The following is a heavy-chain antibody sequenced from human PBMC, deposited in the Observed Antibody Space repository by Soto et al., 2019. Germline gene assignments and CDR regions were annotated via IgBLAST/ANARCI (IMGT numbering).Heavy chain of an antibody. J-gene: IGHJ6*02. Sequence: GGSLRLSCAASGFTFSSYGMHWVRQAPGKGLEWVAVIWYDGSNKYYADSAKGRFTISRDNSKNTLYLQMNSLRAEDTAVYYCARVTKIGVADTHLVDYYGMDVWGQGTTVTVSS. CDR2: IWYDGSNK. V-gene: IGHV3-33*01. D-gene: IGHD2-15*01. CDR3: ARVTKIGVADTHLVDYYGMDV. CDR1: GFTFSSYG.